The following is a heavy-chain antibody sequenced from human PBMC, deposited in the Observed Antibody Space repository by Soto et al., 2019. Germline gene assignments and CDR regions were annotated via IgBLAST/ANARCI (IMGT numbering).Heavy chain of an antibody. V-gene: IGHV1-2*02. D-gene: IGHD5-12*01. CDR1: GYTFSGYY. CDR2: IGPKSGDT. Sequence: QVQLVQSGAEVKESGASVKVSCKASGYTFSGYYIHWVRQAPGQAPEWVGEIGPKSGDTRYAQKFPGRVTMTKDTSITTVYMELRNLSPDDTAVYFCGRGRSGEIVIFYWGQGTLVTVHS. CDR3: GRGRSGEIVIFY. J-gene: IGHJ4*02.